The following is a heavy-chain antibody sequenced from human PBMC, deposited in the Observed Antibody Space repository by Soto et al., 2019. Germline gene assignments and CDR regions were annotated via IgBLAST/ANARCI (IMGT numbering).Heavy chain of an antibody. J-gene: IGHJ4*02. CDR3: ARGPGSY. CDR2: INHSGST. CDR1: GGSFGVYY. Sequence: SETLSLTCAVYGGSFGVYYWSWIRQPPGKGLEWIGEINHSGSTNYNPSLKSRVTISVDTSKNQFSLKLSSVTAADTAVYYCARGPGSYWGQGTLVTVSS. D-gene: IGHD3-10*01. V-gene: IGHV4-34*01.